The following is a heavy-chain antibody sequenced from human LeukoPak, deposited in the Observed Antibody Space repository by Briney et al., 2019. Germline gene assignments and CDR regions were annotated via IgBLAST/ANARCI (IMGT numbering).Heavy chain of an antibody. CDR1: GGSISSGGYY. J-gene: IGHJ5*02. CDR3: ARTPGYCSSTSCPTNWFDP. CDR2: IYYSGST. Sequence: SETLSLTCTVSGGSISSGGYYWSWIRQHPGKGLEWIGYIYYSGSTYYNPSLKSRVTISVDTSKNQFSLKLSSVTAADTAVYYCARTPGYCSSTSCPTNWFDPWGQGTLVTVSS. D-gene: IGHD2-2*01. V-gene: IGHV4-31*03.